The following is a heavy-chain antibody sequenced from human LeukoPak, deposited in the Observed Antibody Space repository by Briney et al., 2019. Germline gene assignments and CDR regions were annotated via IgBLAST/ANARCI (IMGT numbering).Heavy chain of an antibody. CDR1: GFIFSSYE. CDR3: TATTVTPNYFDS. V-gene: IGHV3-15*01. J-gene: IGHJ4*02. Sequence: GGSLRLSCEASGFIFSSYEMNWVRQAPGKGLEWVGRIKRRTDGGTTDYAAPVKGRFTLSRDDSKNTLFLQMNSLITEDTAFYYCTATTVTPNYFDSWGQGTLVTVSS. D-gene: IGHD4-17*01. CDR2: IKRRTDGGTT.